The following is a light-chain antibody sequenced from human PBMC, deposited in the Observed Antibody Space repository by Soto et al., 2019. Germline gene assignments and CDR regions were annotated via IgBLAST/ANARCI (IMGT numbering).Light chain of an antibody. CDR3: QQRSNWPST. Sequence: EIVLTQSPATLSLSPGERATLSCRASQSVSSYLAWYQQKPGQAPRLLIYDASNRATGIPGRFSGSGSGTDFTLTICSRETEDFAVYYCQQRSNWPSTFGGGTKVEIK. CDR1: QSVSSY. CDR2: DAS. J-gene: IGKJ4*01. V-gene: IGKV3-11*01.